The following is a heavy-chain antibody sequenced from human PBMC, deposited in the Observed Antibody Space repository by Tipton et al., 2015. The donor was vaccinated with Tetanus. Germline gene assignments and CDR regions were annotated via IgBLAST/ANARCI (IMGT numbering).Heavy chain of an antibody. Sequence: SLRLSCSVSGFIFSNYAMNWVRQAPGTGLQWVASISSTSSYIYYADSLKGRFTISRDNAKNSLYLQIDSLGAEDTALYYCASGRTLDYWGQGTLVTVSS. J-gene: IGHJ4*02. CDR3: ASGRTLDY. CDR1: GFIFSNYA. V-gene: IGHV3-21*01. CDR2: ISSTSSYI.